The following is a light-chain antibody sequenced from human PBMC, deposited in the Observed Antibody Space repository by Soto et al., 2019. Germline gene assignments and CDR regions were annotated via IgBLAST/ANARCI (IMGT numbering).Light chain of an antibody. CDR1: QSVSSN. CDR2: GAS. Sequence: EIVMTQSPATLSVSPGERATLSCRASQSVSSNLAWYQQKPGQAPRLLIYGASTRATGIPARFSGSGSGTELTLTISSLQSEDFAVYYCQQYNTSYTFGQWTKLEIK. J-gene: IGKJ2*01. V-gene: IGKV3-15*01. CDR3: QQYNTSYT.